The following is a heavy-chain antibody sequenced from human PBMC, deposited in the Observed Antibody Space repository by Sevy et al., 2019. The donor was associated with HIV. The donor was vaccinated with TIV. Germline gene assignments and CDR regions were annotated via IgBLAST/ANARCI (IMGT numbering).Heavy chain of an antibody. CDR2: IYTSGST. D-gene: IGHD3-22*01. CDR1: GGSISSYY. J-gene: IGHJ6*03. V-gene: IGHV4-4*07. Sequence: SETLSLTCTVSGGSISSYYWSWIRQPAGKGLEWIGRIYTSGSTNYNPSLKSRVTMSVDTSKNQFSLKLSSVTTADTAVYYCARAYDSSGYYSFDYMDVWGKGTTVTVSS. CDR3: ARAYDSSGYYSFDYMDV.